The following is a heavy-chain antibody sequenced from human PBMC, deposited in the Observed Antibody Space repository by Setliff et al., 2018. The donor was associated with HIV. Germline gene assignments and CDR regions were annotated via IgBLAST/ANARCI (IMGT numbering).Heavy chain of an antibody. D-gene: IGHD5-12*01. CDR1: GYSFTDHY. CDR2: INPNSGYS. V-gene: IGHV1-2*02. Sequence: ASVNVSCKTSGYSFTDHYIHWVRQAPGQGLEWMGWINPNSGYSTSAQKFQGRVLMSRDTSINTAYMELTRLRSDDTAVFYCARGGYDFRGLDYWGQGTLVTVSS. CDR3: ARGGYDFRGLDY. J-gene: IGHJ4*02.